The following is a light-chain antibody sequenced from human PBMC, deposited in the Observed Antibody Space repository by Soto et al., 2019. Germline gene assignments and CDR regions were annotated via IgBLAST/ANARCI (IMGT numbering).Light chain of an antibody. J-gene: IGLJ2*01. CDR2: EVS. CDR3: SSYAGKGV. V-gene: IGLV2-8*01. CDR1: SSDVRDYNY. Sequence: QSALTQPPSASGSPGQSVTISCTGTSSDVRDYNYVSWYQQHPGKAPKLMIYEVSKRPSGVPDRFSGSKSGNTASLTVSGLQAEDEADYYCSSYAGKGVFGGGTQLTVL.